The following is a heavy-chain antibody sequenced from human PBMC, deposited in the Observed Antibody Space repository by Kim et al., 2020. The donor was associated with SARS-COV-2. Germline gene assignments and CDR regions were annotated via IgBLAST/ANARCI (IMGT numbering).Heavy chain of an antibody. Sequence: GGSLRLSCAASGFTFSSYGMHWVRQAPGKGLEWVAVISYDGSNKYYADSVKGRFTISRDNSKNTLYLQMNSLRAEDTAVYYCASDYDSSGYYYYYYYGMDVWGQGTTVTVSS. J-gene: IGHJ6*02. CDR1: GFTFSSYG. CDR2: ISYDGSNK. CDR3: ASDYDSSGYYYYYYYGMDV. V-gene: IGHV3-30*03. D-gene: IGHD3-22*01.